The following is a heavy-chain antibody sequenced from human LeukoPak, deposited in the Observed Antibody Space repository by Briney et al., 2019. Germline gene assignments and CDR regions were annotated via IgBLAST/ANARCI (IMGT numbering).Heavy chain of an antibody. Sequence: SETLSLTCAVYGGSLSGNYWSWIRQPPGKGLEWIGEINRSGSTKYNPSLKSRVTISVDTSKNQFSLKLSSVTAADTAVYYCARGDYDFWSGPEYYFDYWGQGTLVTVSS. CDR1: GGSLSGNY. J-gene: IGHJ4*02. V-gene: IGHV4-34*01. D-gene: IGHD3-3*01. CDR3: ARGDYDFWSGPEYYFDY. CDR2: INRSGST.